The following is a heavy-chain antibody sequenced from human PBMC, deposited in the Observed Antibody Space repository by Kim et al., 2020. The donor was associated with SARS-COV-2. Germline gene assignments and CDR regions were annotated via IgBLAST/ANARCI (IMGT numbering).Heavy chain of an antibody. D-gene: IGHD6-13*01. Sequence: GGSLRLSCAASGFTFSSYWMSWVRQAPGKGLEWVANIKQDGSEKYYVDSVKGRFTISRDNAKNSLYLQMNSLRAEDTAVYYCARDLDQQQLVVGYWGQGTLVTVSS. CDR2: IKQDGSEK. CDR3: ARDLDQQQLVVGY. CDR1: GFTFSSYW. V-gene: IGHV3-7*01. J-gene: IGHJ4*02.